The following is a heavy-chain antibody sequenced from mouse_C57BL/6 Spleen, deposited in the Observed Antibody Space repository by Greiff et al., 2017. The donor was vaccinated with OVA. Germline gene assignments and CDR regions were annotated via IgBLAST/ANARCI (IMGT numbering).Heavy chain of an antibody. V-gene: IGHV1-82*01. CDR2: IYPGDGDT. CDR3: AREEITTWY. Sequence: QVQLKESGPELVKPGASVKISCKASGYAFSSSWMNWVKQRPGKGLEWIGRIYPGDGDTNYNGKFKGKATLTADKSSSTAYMQLSSLTSEDSAVYFCAREEITTWYWGQGTTLTVSS. CDR1: GYAFSSSW. J-gene: IGHJ2*01. D-gene: IGHD1-1*01.